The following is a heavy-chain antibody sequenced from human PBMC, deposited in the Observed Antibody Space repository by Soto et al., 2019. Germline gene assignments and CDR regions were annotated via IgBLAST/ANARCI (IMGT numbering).Heavy chain of an antibody. J-gene: IGHJ5*02. CDR1: GFSLSTSGVG. CDR2: IYWNDDK. D-gene: IGHD3-3*01. CDR3: AHSRVRFLEWLLYRGTFDP. V-gene: IGHV2-5*01. Sequence: SGPTLVNPTQTLTLTCTFSGFSLSTSGVGVGWIRQPPGKALEWLALIYWNDDKRYSPPLKSRLTITKDTSKNQVVLTMTNMDPVDTATYYCAHSRVRFLEWLLYRGTFDPWGQGTLVTVSS.